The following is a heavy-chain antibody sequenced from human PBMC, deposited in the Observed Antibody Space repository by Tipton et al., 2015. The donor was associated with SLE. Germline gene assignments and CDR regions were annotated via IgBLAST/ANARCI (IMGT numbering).Heavy chain of an antibody. CDR2: IFYAGST. CDR3: ARRGVGATYWYFDL. J-gene: IGHJ2*01. Sequence: TLSLTCAVSGGSISSSNWWNWIRLPPGKGLEWIGYIFYAGSTNYNPSLRSRVTTSVDTSKNQFSLKLSSVTAADTAVYYCARRGVGATYWYFDLWGRGTLVTVSS. V-gene: IGHV4-61*01. D-gene: IGHD1-26*01. CDR1: GGSISSSNW.